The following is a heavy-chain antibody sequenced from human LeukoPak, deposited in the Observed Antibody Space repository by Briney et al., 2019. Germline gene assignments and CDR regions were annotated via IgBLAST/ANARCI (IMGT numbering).Heavy chain of an antibody. CDR1: GFTFSDYY. CDR2: ISSTSIYT. CDR3: AREDGYSSSWYSDY. V-gene: IGHV3-11*05. D-gene: IGHD6-13*01. Sequence: PGGSLRLSCAASGFTFSDYYMSWIRQAPGKGLEWVSDISSTSIYTNYADSVKGRFTISRDNAKNSLYLQMNSLRVEDTAVYYCAREDGYSSSWYSDYWGQGTLVTVSS. J-gene: IGHJ4*02.